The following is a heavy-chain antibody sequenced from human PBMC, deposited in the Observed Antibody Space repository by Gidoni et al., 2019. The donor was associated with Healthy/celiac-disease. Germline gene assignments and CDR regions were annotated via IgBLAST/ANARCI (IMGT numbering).Heavy chain of an antibody. CDR3: ALPYSSSWYSDY. V-gene: IGHV2-5*02. J-gene: IGHJ4*02. Sequence: GWRRQAPGKALEWLALISWDEDKRYSPSLKSRLTITKDTSKNQVVLTMTNMDPVDTATYYCALPYSSSWYSDYWGQGTLVTVSS. CDR2: ISWDEDK. D-gene: IGHD6-13*01.